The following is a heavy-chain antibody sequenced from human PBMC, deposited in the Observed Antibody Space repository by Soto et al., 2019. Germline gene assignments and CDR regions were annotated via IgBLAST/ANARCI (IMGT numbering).Heavy chain of an antibody. Sequence: XXSLRLSCAASRFTFTSYWMHWVRQAPGKGLVWVSRIXSDGSXTSYADYVKGXXTISRDNXXNTLYLQMNSLRAEDTAVYYCLSSSWFHYYFDYWGQGTLVTVSS. V-gene: IGHV3-74*01. CDR1: RFTFTSYW. CDR2: IXSDGSXT. CDR3: LSSSWFHYYFDY. J-gene: IGHJ4*02. D-gene: IGHD6-13*01.